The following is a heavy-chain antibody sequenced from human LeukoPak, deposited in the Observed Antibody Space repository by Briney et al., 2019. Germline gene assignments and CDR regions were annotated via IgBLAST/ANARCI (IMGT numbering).Heavy chain of an antibody. CDR3: ARGVDTAMVIGY. CDR1: GGSISSYY. CDR2: IYYSGST. V-gene: IGHV4-59*01. Sequence: SETLSLTCTVSGGSISSYYWSWIRQPPGKGLEWIGYIYYSGSTNYNPSLKSRVTISVDTSKNQFSLKLSSVTAADTAVYYCARGVDTAMVIGYWGQGTLVTVSS. D-gene: IGHD5-18*01. J-gene: IGHJ4*02.